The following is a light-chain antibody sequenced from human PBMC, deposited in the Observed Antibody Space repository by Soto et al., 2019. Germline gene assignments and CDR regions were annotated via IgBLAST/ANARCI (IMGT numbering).Light chain of an antibody. J-gene: IGKJ1*01. CDR1: QTISSSY. Sequence: EIVLTQSPGTLSLSPGERATLSCRASQTISSSYLAWYQQKPGQAPRLLIYGASSRATGIPDRFSGSGSGTDFTLTISRLEPEDFGVFFCQQYGWSPWTFGQGTKVEVK. CDR2: GAS. CDR3: QQYGWSPWT. V-gene: IGKV3-20*01.